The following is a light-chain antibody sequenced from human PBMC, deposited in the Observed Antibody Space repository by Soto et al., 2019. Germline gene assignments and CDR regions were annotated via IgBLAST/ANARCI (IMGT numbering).Light chain of an antibody. CDR1: ASSIGTNT. J-gene: IGLJ2*01. Sequence: QSVLTQPPSATGTPGQRVTISCSGSASSIGTNTVNWYRQLPGTAPKLLSYGDNQRPSWVPDRFSGDKSGTSASLDISGLQSDYEAEYYCAAWDGSLNNVLFGGGTKVTV. V-gene: IGLV1-44*01. CDR3: AAWDGSLNNVL. CDR2: GDN.